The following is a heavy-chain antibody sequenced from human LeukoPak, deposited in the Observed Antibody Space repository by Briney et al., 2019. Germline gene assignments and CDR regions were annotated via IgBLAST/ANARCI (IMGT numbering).Heavy chain of an antibody. V-gene: IGHV1-8*03. CDR3: ARGRQMSINWYFDL. CDR1: GYTFTAHD. J-gene: IGHJ2*01. CDR2: MNPKSGST. D-gene: IGHD3-10*01. Sequence: EASVKVSCKTSGYTFTAHDIFWVRQAAGQGLEWMGWMNPKSGSTAYAQKVQGRVTFTRNTSITPAYLDLTNLSYEDTAMYYCARGRQMSINWYFDLWGRGTQVTVAS.